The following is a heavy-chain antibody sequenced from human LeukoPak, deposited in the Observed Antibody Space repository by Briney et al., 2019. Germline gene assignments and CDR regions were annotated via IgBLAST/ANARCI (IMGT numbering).Heavy chain of an antibody. J-gene: IGHJ6*04. CDR2: IIPIFGTA. CDR3: ARARNVMVIGDV. Sequence: ASVKVSCKASGGTFSSYAISWVRQAPGQGLEWMGGIIPIFGTANYAQKFQGRVTITADESTSTAYMELSSLRSEDTAVYYCARARNVMVIGDVWGKGTTVIVSS. CDR1: GGTFSSYA. V-gene: IGHV1-69*13. D-gene: IGHD2/OR15-2a*01.